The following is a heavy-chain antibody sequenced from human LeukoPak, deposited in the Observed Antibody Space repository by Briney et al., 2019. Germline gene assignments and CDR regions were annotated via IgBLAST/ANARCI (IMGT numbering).Heavy chain of an antibody. CDR1: GFTFSSYS. CDR3: AREEVDTAGYYYYGMDV. Sequence: GGSLRLSCAASGFTFSSYSMNWVRQAPGKGLEWVSYISSSSSTIYYADSVKGRFTISRDNAKNSLYLQMNSLRAEDTAVYYCAREEVDTAGYYYYGMDVWGQGTTVTVSS. CDR2: ISSSSSTI. J-gene: IGHJ6*02. V-gene: IGHV3-48*04. D-gene: IGHD5-18*01.